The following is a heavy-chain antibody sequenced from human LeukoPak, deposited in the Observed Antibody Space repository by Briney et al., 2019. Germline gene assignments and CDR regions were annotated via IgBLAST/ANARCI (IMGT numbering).Heavy chain of an antibody. V-gene: IGHV3-7*01. J-gene: IGHJ4*02. CDR2: IKQDGSEK. CDR3: AREDAAWFGEPQYYFDY. CDR1: GFTFSSYW. Sequence: GGSLRLSCAASGFTFSSYWMSWVRQAPGKGLEWVANIKQDGSEKYYVDSVKGRFTISRDNAKNSLYLQMNSLRAEDTAVYYCAREDAAWFGEPQYYFDYWGQGTLVTVSS. D-gene: IGHD3-10*01.